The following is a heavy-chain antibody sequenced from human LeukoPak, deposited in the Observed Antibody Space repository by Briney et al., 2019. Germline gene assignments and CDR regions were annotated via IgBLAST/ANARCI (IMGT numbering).Heavy chain of an antibody. CDR2: ISGSGGST. D-gene: IGHD6-19*01. J-gene: IGHJ5*02. CDR3: AKVKRAVAGTAWFDP. V-gene: IGHV3-23*01. CDR1: GFTFSSYA. Sequence: PGGSLRLSCAASGFTFSSYAMSWVRQAPGKGLEWVSAISGSGGSTYYADSVKGRFTISRDNSKNTLYLQMNSLRAEDTTVYYCAKVKRAVAGTAWFDPWGQGTLVTVSS.